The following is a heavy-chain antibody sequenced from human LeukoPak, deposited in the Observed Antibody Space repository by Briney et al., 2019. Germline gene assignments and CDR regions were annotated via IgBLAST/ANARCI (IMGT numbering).Heavy chain of an antibody. J-gene: IGHJ4*02. CDR1: GFTFSSYT. CDR2: ITRSSIYI. V-gene: IGHV3-21*01. Sequence: GGSLRLSCAASGFTFSSYTMNWVRQAPGKGLEWVSSITRSSIYIYYADSLKGRFTISRDNAKNSLYLQMNSLRAEDTAVYYCARGYYDSNAQLFDYWGQGTLVTVSS. CDR3: ARGYYDSNAQLFDY. D-gene: IGHD3-22*01.